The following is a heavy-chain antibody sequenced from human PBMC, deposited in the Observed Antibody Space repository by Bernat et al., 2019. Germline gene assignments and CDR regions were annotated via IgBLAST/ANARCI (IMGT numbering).Heavy chain of an antibody. Sequence: EVQLVESGGGLVQPGGSLRLSCAASGFTFTSYWMHWVRQTPGKGLVWVSRINRDGSITSYADSVKGRFTISRDNAKNSLYLQMNSLRDEDTAVYYCARRGQYFDYWGQGTLVTVSS. V-gene: IGHV3-74*01. CDR3: ARRGQYFDY. CDR2: INRDGSIT. J-gene: IGHJ4*02. CDR1: GFTFTSYW.